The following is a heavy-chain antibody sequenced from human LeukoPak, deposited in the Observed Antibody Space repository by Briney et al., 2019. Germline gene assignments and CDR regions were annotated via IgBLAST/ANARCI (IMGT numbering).Heavy chain of an antibody. CDR2: ISGSGGST. Sequence: GGSLRLSCAASGFTFSSYAMSWVRQAPGKELEWVSAISGSGGSTYYADSVKGRFTISRDNSKNTLYLQMNSLRAEDTAVYYCASQRGYYNGFYDVFDIWGQGTRVTVSS. J-gene: IGHJ3*02. CDR3: ASQRGYYNGFYDVFDI. CDR1: GFTFSSYA. V-gene: IGHV3-23*01. D-gene: IGHD3-10*01.